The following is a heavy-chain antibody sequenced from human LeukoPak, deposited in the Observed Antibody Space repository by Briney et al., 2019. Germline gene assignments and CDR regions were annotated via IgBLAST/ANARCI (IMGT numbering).Heavy chain of an antibody. V-gene: IGHV1-3*01. J-gene: IGHJ4*02. CDR2: INAGNGNT. Sequence: ASVKVSCKASGYTFTSYAMHWVRQAPGQRLEWMGWINAGNGNTKYSQKFQGRVTITRDTSASTASMELSSLRSEDTAVYYCGRGLSSNWGFLYWGQGTLVTVSS. D-gene: IGHD6-13*01. CDR3: GRGLSSNWGFLY. CDR1: GYTFTSYA.